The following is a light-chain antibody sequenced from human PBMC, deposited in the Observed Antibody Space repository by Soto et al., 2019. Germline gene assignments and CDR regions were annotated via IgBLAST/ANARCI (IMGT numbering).Light chain of an antibody. CDR2: ANI. J-gene: IGLJ3*02. V-gene: IGLV1-40*01. Sequence: QSVLTQPPSVSGAPGQRVTISCTGSTSNIGAGYDVHWYQQLPGTAPKLLIYANINRPSGVPDRFSGSKSGTSASLAITGLQAEDEADYYCQSYDNSLSGWVFGGGTKLTVL. CDR1: TSNIGAGYD. CDR3: QSYDNSLSGWV.